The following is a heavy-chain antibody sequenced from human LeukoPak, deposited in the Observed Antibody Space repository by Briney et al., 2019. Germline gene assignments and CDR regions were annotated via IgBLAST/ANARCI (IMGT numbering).Heavy chain of an antibody. D-gene: IGHD5-24*01. CDR2: IYYSGST. V-gene: IGHV4-59*08. Sequence: SETLSLTCTVSGGSISSYYWSWIRQPPGKGLEWIGYIYYSGSTSYNPSLKSRGTILVDTSKNQFSLKLSSVTAADTAVYYCARHERDVSLDHALDIWGQGTMVTVSS. J-gene: IGHJ3*02. CDR3: ARHERDVSLDHALDI. CDR1: GGSISSYY.